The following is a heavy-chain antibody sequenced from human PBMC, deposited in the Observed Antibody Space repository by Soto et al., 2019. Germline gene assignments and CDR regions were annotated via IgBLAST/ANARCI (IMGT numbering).Heavy chain of an antibody. CDR2: IYSGGST. CDR1: GFTVSSNY. J-gene: IGHJ4*02. CDR3: ARAQWRYSYGFDFDY. D-gene: IGHD5-18*01. Sequence: GGSLRLSCAASGFTVSSNYMSWVRQAPGKGLEWVSVIYSGGSTYYADSVKGRFTISRDNSKNTLYLQMNSLRAEDTAVYYCARAQWRYSYGFDFDYWGQGTLVTVSS. V-gene: IGHV3-53*01.